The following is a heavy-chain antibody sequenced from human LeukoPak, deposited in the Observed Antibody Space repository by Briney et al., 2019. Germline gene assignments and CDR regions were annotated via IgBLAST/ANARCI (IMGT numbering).Heavy chain of an antibody. CDR1: GFTFSSYG. J-gene: IGHJ1*01. Sequence: PGGSLRPSCAASGFTFSSYGMHWVRQAPGKGLEWVAVISYDGSNKYYADSVKGRFTISRDNSKNTLYLQMNSLRAEDTAVYYCANGPLYGAEYFQHWGQGTLVTVSS. D-gene: IGHD3-10*01. V-gene: IGHV3-30*18. CDR2: ISYDGSNK. CDR3: ANGPLYGAEYFQH.